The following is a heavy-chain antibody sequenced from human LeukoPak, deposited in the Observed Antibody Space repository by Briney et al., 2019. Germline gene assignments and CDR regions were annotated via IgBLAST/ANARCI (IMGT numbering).Heavy chain of an antibody. D-gene: IGHD3-3*01. CDR3: ARGEGDFWSGWRYYYGMDV. Sequence: ASVKVSCKASGYTFTGCYMHWVRQAPGQGREWMGWINPNSGGTNYAQKFQGRVTMTRDTSISTAYMELSSLRSEDTAVYYCARGEGDFWSGWRYYYGMDVWGQGTTVTVSS. J-gene: IGHJ6*02. CDR2: INPNSGGT. CDR1: GYTFTGCY. V-gene: IGHV1-2*02.